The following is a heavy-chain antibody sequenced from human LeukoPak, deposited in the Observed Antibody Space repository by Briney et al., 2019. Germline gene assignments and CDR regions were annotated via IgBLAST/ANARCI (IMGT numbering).Heavy chain of an antibody. Sequence: SETLSLTCTVSGGSISSYYWSWIRQPPGRGLEWIGYIYYSGSTNYNPSLKSRVTISVDTSKNQFSLKLSSVTAADTAVYYCARHKDYRDWFDPWGQGTLVTVSS. V-gene: IGHV4-59*08. CDR2: IYYSGST. CDR3: ARHKDYRDWFDP. CDR1: GGSISSYY. D-gene: IGHD4-11*01. J-gene: IGHJ5*02.